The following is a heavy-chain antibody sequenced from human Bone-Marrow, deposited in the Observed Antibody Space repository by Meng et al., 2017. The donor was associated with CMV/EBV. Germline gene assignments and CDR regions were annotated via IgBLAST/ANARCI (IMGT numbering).Heavy chain of an antibody. D-gene: IGHD3-3*01. Sequence: SFSGYYWSWIRQPPGEGLEWIGDSDHSGSTNCHPSLKSRVTISVDTSKNQFSLKLSSVTAADTAVYYCARGVRGVQFLEWLPYYFDYWGQGTLVTVSS. J-gene: IGHJ4*02. CDR2: SDHSGST. CDR3: ARGVRGVQFLEWLPYYFDY. V-gene: IGHV4-34*01. CDR1: SFSGYY.